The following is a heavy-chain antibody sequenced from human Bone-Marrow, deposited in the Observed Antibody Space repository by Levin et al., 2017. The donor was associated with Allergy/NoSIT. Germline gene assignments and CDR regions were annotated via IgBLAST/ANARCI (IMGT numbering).Heavy chain of an antibody. Sequence: ASVKVSCKASGYTFTSYDINWVRQATGQGLEGMGWMNPNSGNTGYAQKFQGRGTMTRNTSISTAYMELSSLRSEDTAVYYCARVKRYNWNDAPLTDYYYYYYGMDVWGQGTTVTVSS. CDR3: ARVKRYNWNDAPLTDYYYYYYGMDV. CDR2: MNPNSGNT. CDR1: GYTFTSYD. D-gene: IGHD1-1*01. J-gene: IGHJ6*02. V-gene: IGHV1-8*01.